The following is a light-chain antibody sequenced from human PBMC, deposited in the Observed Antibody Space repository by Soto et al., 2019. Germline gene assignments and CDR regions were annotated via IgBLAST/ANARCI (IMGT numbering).Light chain of an antibody. Sequence: QSVLTQPPSASGSPGQTVTISCTGTSSDVGGYDYVSWYQQHPGEAPKLIIYEVTKRPSGVPDRFSGSKSGNTASLTVSGLQAEDEADYHCSSYAASNTFVFGTGTQLTVL. V-gene: IGLV2-8*01. CDR1: SSDVGGYDY. CDR3: SSYAASNTFV. J-gene: IGLJ1*01. CDR2: EVT.